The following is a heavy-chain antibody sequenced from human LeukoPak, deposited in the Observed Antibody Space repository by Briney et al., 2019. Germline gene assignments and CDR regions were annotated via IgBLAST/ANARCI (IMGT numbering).Heavy chain of an antibody. CDR3: ARVKQRLGRLLGRDTTYYYFYHMDV. V-gene: IGHV3-7*01. Sequence: GGSLRLSCAASGFTFNGYWMSWVRQAPGKGLEGVANIKEDGSEKYYVDSVKGRFTISRDNAKNSLYLQMNSLRAEDTAVYYCARVKQRLGRLLGRDTTYYYFYHMDVWGNGTTVTVSS. D-gene: IGHD6-25*01. J-gene: IGHJ6*03. CDR2: IKEDGSEK. CDR1: GFTFNGYW.